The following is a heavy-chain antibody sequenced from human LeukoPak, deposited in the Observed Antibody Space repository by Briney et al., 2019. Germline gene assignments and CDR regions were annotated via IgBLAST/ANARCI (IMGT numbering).Heavy chain of an antibody. Sequence: PSETLSLTCTVSGGSVSSGSYYWSWIRQPPGKGLEWIGYIYYSGSTNYNPSLKSRVTISVDTSKNQFSLKLSSVTAADTAVYYCARAAFDFWSGYSTNWFDPWGQGTLVTVSS. CDR1: GGSVSSGSYY. CDR2: IYYSGST. J-gene: IGHJ5*02. D-gene: IGHD3-3*01. CDR3: ARAAFDFWSGYSTNWFDP. V-gene: IGHV4-61*01.